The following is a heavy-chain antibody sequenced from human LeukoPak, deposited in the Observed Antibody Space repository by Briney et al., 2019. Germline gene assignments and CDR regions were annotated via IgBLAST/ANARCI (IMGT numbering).Heavy chain of an antibody. D-gene: IGHD6-19*01. Sequence: GASVKSSCKASGGTFSSYAISWVRQAPGQGLEWMGRIIPILGIANYAQKFQGRVTITADKSTSTAYMELSSLRSEDTAVYYCARDQPHIAVAGPSDYWGQGTLVTVSS. CDR3: ARDQPHIAVAGPSDY. V-gene: IGHV1-69*04. CDR2: IIPILGIA. J-gene: IGHJ4*02. CDR1: GGTFSSYA.